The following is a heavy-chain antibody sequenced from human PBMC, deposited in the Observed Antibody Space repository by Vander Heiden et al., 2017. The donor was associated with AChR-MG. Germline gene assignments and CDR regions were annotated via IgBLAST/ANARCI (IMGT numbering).Heavy chain of an antibody. CDR3: ASSQSVTMIVVARLDDAFDI. J-gene: IGHJ3*02. CDR2: ISSSSSYI. V-gene: IGHV3-21*01. CDR1: GFTFRSYS. Sequence: EVQLVESGGGLVKPGGSLRLSCAASGFTFRSYSMNWVRQAPGKGLEWISSISSSSSYIYYADSVKGQFTISRDNAKNSLYLQMNSLRAEDTAVYYCASSQSVTMIVVARLDDAFDIWGQGTMVTVSS. D-gene: IGHD3-22*01.